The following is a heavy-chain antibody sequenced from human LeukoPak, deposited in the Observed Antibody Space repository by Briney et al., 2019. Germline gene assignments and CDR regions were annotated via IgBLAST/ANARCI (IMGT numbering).Heavy chain of an antibody. D-gene: IGHD6-13*01. Sequence: ASVKVSCKASGYTFTGYYMHWMRQAPGQGLEWMGSINPNSGGTNYAQKFQGRVTMTRDTSISTAYMELSRLRSDDTAVYYCARGRYSSRYYFDYWGQGTLVTVSS. V-gene: IGHV1-2*02. CDR3: ARGRYSSRYYFDY. CDR2: INPNSGGT. J-gene: IGHJ4*02. CDR1: GYTFTGYY.